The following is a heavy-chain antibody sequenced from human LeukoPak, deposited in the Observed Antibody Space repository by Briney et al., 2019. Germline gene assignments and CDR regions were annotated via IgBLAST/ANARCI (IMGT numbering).Heavy chain of an antibody. CDR2: ISSSSSYI. CDR1: GFTFSSYS. Sequence: GRSLRLSCAASGFTFSSYSMNWVRQAPGKGLEWVSSISSSSSYIYYADSVKGRFTISRDNAKNSLYLQMNSLRAEDTAVYYCARGSVRNSYRFDYWGQGTLVTVSS. V-gene: IGHV3-21*01. J-gene: IGHJ4*02. CDR3: ARGSVRNSYRFDY. D-gene: IGHD5-18*01.